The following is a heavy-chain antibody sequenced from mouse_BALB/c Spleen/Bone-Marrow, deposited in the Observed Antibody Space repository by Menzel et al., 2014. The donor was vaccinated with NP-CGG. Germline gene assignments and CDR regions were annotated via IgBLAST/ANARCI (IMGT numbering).Heavy chain of an antibody. D-gene: IGHD2-1*01. J-gene: IGHJ2*01. Sequence: EVQGVESGPGLVKPSQTVSLTCTVTGISITTGNYRWSWIRQFPGNRLEWVGYIYYSGTITYNPSLTSRTTITRDTSKNQFFLEMNSLTAEDTATYYCARYGNYFDYWGQGTTLTVSS. V-gene: IGHV3-5*02. CDR3: ARYGNYFDY. CDR2: IYYSGTI. CDR1: GISITTGNYR.